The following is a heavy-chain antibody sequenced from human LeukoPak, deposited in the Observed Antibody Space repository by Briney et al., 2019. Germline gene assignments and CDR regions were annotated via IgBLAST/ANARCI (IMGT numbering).Heavy chain of an antibody. CDR2: INHMGST. J-gene: IGHJ6*03. V-gene: IGHV4-34*01. CDR1: GLTFSTYA. D-gene: IGHD5-18*01. Sequence: GSLRLSCAASGLTFSTYAMAWISKPPGKGREWLGEINHMGSTNYNPCLKSRVTISVDTSKNQFSLKLSSATAADTAVYYSARERSGYSYGYWYYYYYMDVWGKGTTVTVSS. CDR3: ARERSGYSYGYWYYYYYMDV.